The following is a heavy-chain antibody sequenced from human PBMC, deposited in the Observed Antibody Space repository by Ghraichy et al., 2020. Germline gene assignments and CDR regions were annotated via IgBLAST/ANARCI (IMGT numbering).Heavy chain of an antibody. D-gene: IGHD2-8*01. Sequence: GGSLRLSCAASGFTFSSYAMSWVRQAPGKGLEWVSAISGSGGSTYYADSVKGRFTISRDNSKNTLYLQMNSLRAEDTAVYYCAKDHSTPGILYPQGVAGLFDYWGQGTLVTVSS. CDR1: GFTFSSYA. J-gene: IGHJ4*02. CDR2: ISGSGGST. V-gene: IGHV3-23*01. CDR3: AKDHSTPGILYPQGVAGLFDY.